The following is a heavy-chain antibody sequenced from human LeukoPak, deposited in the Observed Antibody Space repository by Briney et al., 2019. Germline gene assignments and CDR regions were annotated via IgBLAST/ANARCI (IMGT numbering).Heavy chain of an antibody. CDR1: GFIFSSYA. CDR3: AKDFGGSGDFWSGYYDYYFYGMVV. CDR2: ISYDASNK. V-gene: IGHV3-30*18. J-gene: IGHJ6*02. D-gene: IGHD3-3*01. Sequence: GGSLRLSCEVSGFIFSSYAMYWVRQAPGKGLEWMAVISYDASNKYYADSVKGRFTISRDNSKNTLFLQMNSLKAEDTAVYYCAKDFGGSGDFWSGYYDYYFYGMVVWGHGTTVTVSS.